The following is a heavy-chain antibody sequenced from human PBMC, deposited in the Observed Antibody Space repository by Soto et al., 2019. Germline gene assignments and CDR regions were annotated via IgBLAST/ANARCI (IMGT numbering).Heavy chain of an antibody. CDR2: ISGSGGST. CDR3: AKDPRSYCGGHCYVGWYFDL. CDR1: GFTFSSYA. V-gene: IGHV3-23*01. Sequence: EVQLLESGGGLVQPGGSLRLSCAASGFTFSSYAMSWVRQAPGKGLEWVSAISGSGGSTYYADSVKGRFTISRDNSKNTLYLQMNSLRAEDTAVYYCAKDPRSYCGGHCYVGWYFDLWGRGTLVTVSS. D-gene: IGHD2-21*01. J-gene: IGHJ2*01.